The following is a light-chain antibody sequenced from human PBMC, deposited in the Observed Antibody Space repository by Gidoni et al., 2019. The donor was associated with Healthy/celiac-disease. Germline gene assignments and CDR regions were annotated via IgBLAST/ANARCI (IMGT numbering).Light chain of an antibody. J-gene: IGKJ2*02. CDR1: QSVSSY. CDR2: DAS. Sequence: DIVITQSPATRALSPGERATLSCRASQSVSSYLSWYQQTPGQAPRLLIYDASNRATGIPARFSGSGSGTDFTLTISSLEAEDFAVYYCQQRSNWRTFGQGTKLEIK. V-gene: IGKV3-11*01. CDR3: QQRSNWRT.